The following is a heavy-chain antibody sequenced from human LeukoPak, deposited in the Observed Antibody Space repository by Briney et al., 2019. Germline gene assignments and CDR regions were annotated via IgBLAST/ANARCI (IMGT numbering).Heavy chain of an antibody. Sequence: PGGPLRLSCAASGFTFSSYSMHWVRQAPGKGLEYVSVISSDGDNTYYADSVKGRFTISRDNSKNTLYLQMGSLRAEDMAVYYCARAALEYCGGDCLDYWGQGTLVTVPS. J-gene: IGHJ4*02. CDR2: ISSDGDNT. CDR1: GFTFSSYS. V-gene: IGHV3-64*02. CDR3: ARAALEYCGGDCLDY. D-gene: IGHD2-21*01.